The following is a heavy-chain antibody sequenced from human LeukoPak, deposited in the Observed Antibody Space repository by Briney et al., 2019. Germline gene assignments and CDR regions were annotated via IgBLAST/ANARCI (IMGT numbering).Heavy chain of an antibody. J-gene: IGHJ4*02. Sequence: GGSLRLSCAASGFTFSSHVMSWVRQAPGKGLEWVSGISGSGGTTYYADSVKGRLTISRDNSKNTLYLQLNSLRAEDTAVYYCARGNRPRRIAAAGTMGYWGQGTLVTVPS. D-gene: IGHD6-13*01. CDR1: GFTFSSHV. V-gene: IGHV3-23*01. CDR3: ARGNRPRRIAAAGTMGY. CDR2: ISGSGGTT.